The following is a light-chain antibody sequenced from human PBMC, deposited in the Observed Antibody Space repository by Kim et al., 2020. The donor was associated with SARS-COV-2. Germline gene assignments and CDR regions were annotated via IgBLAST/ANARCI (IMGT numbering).Light chain of an antibody. CDR3: LQDYAYPIT. J-gene: IGKJ4*01. Sequence: AIQMTQSPSSLSASVGDRVTITCRASQGIRNDLGWYQQKPGRAPKLLIYATSTLQSGVPSRFSGSGSGTDFTLTISSLQPEDVATYYCLQDYAYPITFGRGTKVDIK. CDR1: QGIRND. CDR2: ATS. V-gene: IGKV1-6*01.